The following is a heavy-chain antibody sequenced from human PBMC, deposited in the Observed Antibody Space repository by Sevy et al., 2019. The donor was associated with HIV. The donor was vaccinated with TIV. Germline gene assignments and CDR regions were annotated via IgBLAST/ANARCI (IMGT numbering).Heavy chain of an antibody. V-gene: IGHV1-18*01. CDR1: GYTFTSYG. Sequence: ASVKVSCKASGYTFTSYGISWVRQAPGQGLEWMGWISAYNGNTNYAQKLQGRVTMTTDTSTSTAYMELRSLRSDDTAVYYCAGEGEYYDFWSGYSIDAFDIWGPGTMVTVSS. CDR2: ISAYNGNT. D-gene: IGHD3-3*01. CDR3: AGEGEYYDFWSGYSIDAFDI. J-gene: IGHJ3*02.